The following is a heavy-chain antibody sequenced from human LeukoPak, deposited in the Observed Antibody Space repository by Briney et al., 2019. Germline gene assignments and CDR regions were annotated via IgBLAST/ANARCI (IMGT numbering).Heavy chain of an antibody. CDR3: ARGDYDYVWDPDY. CDR1: GFTFSSYW. J-gene: IGHJ4*02. CDR2: INSDGSST. Sequence: GGSLRLSCAASGFTFSSYWMHWVRQAPGKGLVWVSRINSDGSSTSYADSVKGRFTISRDNAKNTLYLQMNSLRAGDTAVYYCARGDYDYVWDPDYWGQGTLVTVSS. D-gene: IGHD3-16*01. V-gene: IGHV3-74*01.